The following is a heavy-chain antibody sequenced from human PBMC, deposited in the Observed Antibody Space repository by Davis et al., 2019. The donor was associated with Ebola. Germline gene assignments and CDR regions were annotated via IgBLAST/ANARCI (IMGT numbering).Heavy chain of an antibody. CDR2: ISWNSGSI. Sequence: SLKISCAASGFTFSSYSMNWVRQAPGKGLEWVSGISWNSGSIGYADSVKGRFTISRDNAKNSLYLQMNSLRAEDTALYYCAKDRSYDFWSGPFDYWGQGTLVTVSS. CDR1: GFTFSSYS. CDR3: AKDRSYDFWSGPFDY. D-gene: IGHD3-3*01. V-gene: IGHV3-9*01. J-gene: IGHJ4*02.